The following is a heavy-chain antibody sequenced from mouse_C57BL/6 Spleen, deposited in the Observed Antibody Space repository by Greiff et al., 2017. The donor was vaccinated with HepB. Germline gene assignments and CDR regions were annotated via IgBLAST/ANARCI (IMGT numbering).Heavy chain of an antibody. CDR2: IDPSDSYT. J-gene: IGHJ2*01. D-gene: IGHD2-5*01. V-gene: IGHV1-69*01. Sequence: QVQLQQPGAELVMPGASVKLSCKASGYTFTSYWMHWVKQRPGQGLEWIGEIDPSDSYTNYNQKFKGKSTLTVDKSSSTAYMQLSSLTSEDSAVYYCARKYYSNPDYWGQGTTLTVSS. CDR1: GYTFTSYW. CDR3: ARKYYSNPDY.